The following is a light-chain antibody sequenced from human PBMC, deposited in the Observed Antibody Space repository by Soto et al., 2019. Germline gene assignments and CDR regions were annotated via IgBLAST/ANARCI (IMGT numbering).Light chain of an antibody. J-gene: IGKJ4*01. CDR1: QSVSSY. V-gene: IGKV3-11*01. Sequence: EIVLTQSPATLSLSPGERATLSCRASQSVSSYLAWYQQKSGQAPRLLIYDASNRATGIPARFSGSGSGTDFTLTISSLDPEDFAVYYCQQRSNWLTFAGGTKVEIK. CDR2: DAS. CDR3: QQRSNWLT.